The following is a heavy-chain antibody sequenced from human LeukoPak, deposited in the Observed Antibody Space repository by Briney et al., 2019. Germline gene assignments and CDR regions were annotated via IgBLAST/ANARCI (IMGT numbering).Heavy chain of an antibody. V-gene: IGHV5-51*01. D-gene: IGHD1-26*01. Sequence: GESLKISCKGSGYTFTSYWIGWVRQMPGKGLRWMGIIYPGDSDARYSPSFQGQVTISADKSISTAYLQWSSLKASDTAMYYCARRRDLYSGSYYPFDYWGQGTLVTVSS. CDR1: GYTFTSYW. CDR3: ARRRDLYSGSYYPFDY. CDR2: IYPGDSDA. J-gene: IGHJ4*02.